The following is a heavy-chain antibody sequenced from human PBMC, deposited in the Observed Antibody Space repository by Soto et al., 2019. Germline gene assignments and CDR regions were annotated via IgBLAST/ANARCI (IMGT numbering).Heavy chain of an antibody. Sequence: SQTLSLTCAITGDSVSSNSAGWSWVRQSPPRGLEWPGRTYYRSKWYYEYAVSVRGRITINPDTSKNQYSLQLNSVTPEDTAVYLCARGEQYIRSIVDYLGQGTLVTVSS. J-gene: IGHJ4*01. CDR1: GDSVSSNSAG. CDR2: TYYRSKWYY. D-gene: IGHD3-10*02. V-gene: IGHV6-1*01. CDR3: ARGEQYIRSIVDY.